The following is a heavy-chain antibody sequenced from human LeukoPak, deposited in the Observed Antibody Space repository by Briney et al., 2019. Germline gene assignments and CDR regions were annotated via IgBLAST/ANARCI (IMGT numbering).Heavy chain of an antibody. Sequence: SETLSLTCAVYGGSFSGYYWSWLRQPPGKGLEWIGEINHSGSTNYNPPLKSRVTISVDTSKNQLSLKLSSVTAADTAVYYCARNNCSGGSGCPGDFDYCGQGNLVTVSS. CDR1: GGSFSGYY. J-gene: IGHJ4*02. V-gene: IGHV4-34*01. CDR2: INHSGST. D-gene: IGHD2-15*01. CDR3: ARNNCSGGSGCPGDFDY.